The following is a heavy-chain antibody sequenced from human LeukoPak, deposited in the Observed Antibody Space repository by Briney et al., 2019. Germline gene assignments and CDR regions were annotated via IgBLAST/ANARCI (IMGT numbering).Heavy chain of an antibody. J-gene: IGHJ6*02. V-gene: IGHV3-53*01. CDR1: GFTVSSNY. Sequence: GGSLRLSCAASGFTVSSNYMSWARQAPGKGLEWVSVIYSGGSTYYADSVKGRFTISRDNSKNTLYLQMNSLRAEDTAVYYCARPSYDYGDYVVRGYYYYGMDVWGQGTTVTVSS. CDR2: IYSGGST. D-gene: IGHD4-17*01. CDR3: ARPSYDYGDYVVRGYYYYGMDV.